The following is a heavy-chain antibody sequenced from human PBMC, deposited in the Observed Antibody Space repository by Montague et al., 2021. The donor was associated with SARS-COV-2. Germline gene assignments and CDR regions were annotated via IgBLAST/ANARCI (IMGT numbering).Heavy chain of an antibody. CDR2: IEYSGST. J-gene: IGHJ5*01. D-gene: IGHD6-6*01. Sequence: SETLSLTCTVSGDSLSFYFWTWIRQPPGRGLEWIGYIEYSGSTNYNPSLKSRLTMSLDMSSNQFSLELSTVTAADMAVYYCGRLGYSTSTVDSWGHGTLVSVSS. V-gene: IGHV4-59*08. CDR1: GDSLSFYF. CDR3: GRLGYSTSTVDS.